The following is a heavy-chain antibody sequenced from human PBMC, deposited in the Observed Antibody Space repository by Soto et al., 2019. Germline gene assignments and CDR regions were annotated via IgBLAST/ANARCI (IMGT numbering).Heavy chain of an antibody. J-gene: IGHJ5*02. CDR3: ARDHNAMVRGVIIIPSNWFDP. Sequence: QVQLVQSGAEVKKPGASVKVSCKASGYTFTSYYMHWVRQAPGQGLEWMGIINPSGGSTSYAQKFQGRVNMTRDTSTSTVYMELSSLRSKDTAMYYCARDHNAMVRGVIIIPSNWFDPWGQGTLVIVSS. V-gene: IGHV1-46*01. D-gene: IGHD3-10*01. CDR2: INPSGGST. CDR1: GYTFTSYY.